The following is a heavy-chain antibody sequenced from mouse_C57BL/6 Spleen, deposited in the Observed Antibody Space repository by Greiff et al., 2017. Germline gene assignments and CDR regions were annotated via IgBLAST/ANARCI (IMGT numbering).Heavy chain of an antibody. Sequence: QVQLQQPGAELVRPGSSVKLSCKASGYTFTSYWMDWVKQRPGQGLEWIGNIYPSDSETHYNQKFKDKATLTVDKSSSTAYMQLSSLTSEDSAVYYCARGGWEGFAYWGQGTLVTVSA. V-gene: IGHV1-61*01. CDR3: ARGGWEGFAY. CDR2: IYPSDSET. D-gene: IGHD3-3*01. J-gene: IGHJ3*01. CDR1: GYTFTSYW.